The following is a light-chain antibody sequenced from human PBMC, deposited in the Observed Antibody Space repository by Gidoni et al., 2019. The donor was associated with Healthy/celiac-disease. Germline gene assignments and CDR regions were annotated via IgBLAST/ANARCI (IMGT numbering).Light chain of an antibody. V-gene: IGLV2-14*01. CDR2: EVS. Sequence: QAALTQPAAVSGSPGQSITISCTGTSSDVGGYNYVSWYQQHPGKAPKLMIYEVSNRPSGVSTRFSGSKSGHTASLTLSGLQAEDEADYYCSSYTSSSWGVFGGGTKLTVL. J-gene: IGLJ2*01. CDR1: SSDVGGYNY. CDR3: SSYTSSSWGV.